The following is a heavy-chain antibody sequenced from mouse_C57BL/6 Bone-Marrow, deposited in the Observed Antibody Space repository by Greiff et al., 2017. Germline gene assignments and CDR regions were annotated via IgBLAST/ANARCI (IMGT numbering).Heavy chain of an antibody. Sequence: QVQLQQPGAELVKPGASVKLSCKASGYTFTSYWMQWVKQRPGQGLEWIGEIDPSDSYTNYNQKFKGKATLTVDTSSSIAYMQLSSLTSEDSAVYYCAREIILASYYYAMDYWGQGTSVTVSS. CDR2: IDPSDSYT. D-gene: IGHD2-4*01. CDR3: AREIILASYYYAMDY. V-gene: IGHV1-50*01. CDR1: GYTFTSYW. J-gene: IGHJ4*01.